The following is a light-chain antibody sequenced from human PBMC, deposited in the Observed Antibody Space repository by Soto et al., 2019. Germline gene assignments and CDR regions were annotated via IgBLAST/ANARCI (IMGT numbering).Light chain of an antibody. V-gene: IGLV3-21*02. CDR3: QVWDTTSDLLYV. CDR1: YIGSKT. J-gene: IGLJ1*01. CDR2: DDS. Sequence: SYELTQPPSVSVAPGQTARITCGGNYIGSKTVHWYQQVPGQAPVLVVYDDSARPSGIPERFSGSNSVHTATLTISRVEAGDEADYFCQVWDTTSDLLYVFGTGTKVTVL.